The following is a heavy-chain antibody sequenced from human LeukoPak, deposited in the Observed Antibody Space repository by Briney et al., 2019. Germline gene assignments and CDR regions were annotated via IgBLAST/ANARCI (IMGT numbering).Heavy chain of an antibody. D-gene: IGHD1/OR15-1a*01. CDR1: GFTFSSYA. J-gene: IGHJ4*02. V-gene: IGHV3-23*01. CDR2: ISGSGAAT. CDR3: AKTGNNNEGSFDF. Sequence: GGSLRLSCATSGFTFSSYAMSWVRQAPGKGLEWVSAISGSGAATYYADSVKVRFTISRDNSKDTLYLQMNSLRAEDTAIYYCAKTGNNNEGSFDFWGQGTLVTVSS.